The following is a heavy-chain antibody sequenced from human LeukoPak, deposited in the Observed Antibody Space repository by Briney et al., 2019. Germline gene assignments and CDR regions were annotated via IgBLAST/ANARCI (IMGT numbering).Heavy chain of an antibody. Sequence: PGGSLRLSCAASGFTFSSYAMSWVRQAPGKGLEWVSAISGSGGSTYYADSVKGRFTISRDNSKNTLYLQMNSLRAEDTAVYYCAKGYWSGYDRLDYFDYWGQGTLVTVSS. CDR3: AKGYWSGYDRLDYFDY. D-gene: IGHD5-12*01. CDR1: GFTFSSYA. CDR2: ISGSGGST. V-gene: IGHV3-23*01. J-gene: IGHJ4*02.